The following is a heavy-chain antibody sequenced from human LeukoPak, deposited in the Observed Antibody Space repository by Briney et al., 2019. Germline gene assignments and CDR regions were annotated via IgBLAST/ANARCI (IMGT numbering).Heavy chain of an antibody. CDR2: IFYSGST. D-gene: IGHD3-10*01. Sequence: SETLSLTCTVSGGSISTSNYYWGWIRQPPGKGLEWIGNIFYSGSTYYSPSLRSRVTISLDTSRNQFSLKLNSVTAADTAVYYCAKSNVYGLVDIGGQGTMVPV. J-gene: IGHJ3*02. CDR1: GGSISTSNYY. CDR3: AKSNVYGLVDI. V-gene: IGHV4-39*07.